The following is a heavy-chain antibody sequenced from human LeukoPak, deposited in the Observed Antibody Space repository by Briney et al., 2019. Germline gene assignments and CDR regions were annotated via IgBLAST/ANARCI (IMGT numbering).Heavy chain of an antibody. CDR3: AKPEWEPEYYFDY. D-gene: IGHD1-26*01. Sequence: PGGSLRLSCAASGFTFSSYSMNWVRQAPGKGLEWVSSISSSSSYIYYADSVKGRFTISRDNSKNTLYLQMNSLRAEDTAVYYCAKPEWEPEYYFDYWGQGTLVTVSS. V-gene: IGHV3-21*04. CDR1: GFTFSSYS. J-gene: IGHJ4*02. CDR2: ISSSSSYI.